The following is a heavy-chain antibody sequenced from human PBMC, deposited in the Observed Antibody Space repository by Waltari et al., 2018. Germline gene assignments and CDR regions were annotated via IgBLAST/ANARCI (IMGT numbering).Heavy chain of an antibody. D-gene: IGHD3-9*01. CDR2: ISFDGNNK. CDR1: GFTFRSYG. J-gene: IGHJ4*02. Sequence: QVQLVESGGGVVQPGRSLRLSCAASGFTFRSYGMHWVRQAPGQGLEWVAVISFDGNNKYYADSVKGRFTISRDNSKNTLYLQMNSLRAEDTAVYYCAKIWGAYYDILTGYEAGDYWGQGTLVTVSS. CDR3: AKIWGAYYDILTGYEAGDY. V-gene: IGHV3-30*18.